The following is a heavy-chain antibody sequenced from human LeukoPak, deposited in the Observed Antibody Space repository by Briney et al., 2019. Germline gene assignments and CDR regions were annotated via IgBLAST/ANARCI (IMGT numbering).Heavy chain of an antibody. CDR3: ATRYYYDSSGYYSFDY. J-gene: IGHJ4*02. V-gene: IGHV1-24*01. D-gene: IGHD3-22*01. CDR2: FDPEDGET. Sequence: ASVKVSCKASGYTLTELSMHWVRQAPGKGLEWMGGFDPEDGETIYAQKFQGRVTMTEDTSTDTAYMELSSLRSEDTAVYYCATRYYYDSSGYYSFDYWGQGTLVTVSS. CDR1: GYTLTELS.